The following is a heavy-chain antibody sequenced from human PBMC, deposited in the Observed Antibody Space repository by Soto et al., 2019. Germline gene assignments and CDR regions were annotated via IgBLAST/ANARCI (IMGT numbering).Heavy chain of an antibody. CDR2: IIPIFGTA. J-gene: IGHJ4*02. Sequence: SVKVSCKASGGTFSSYAISWLRQAPGQGLEWMGGIIPIFGTANYAQKFQGRVTITADESTSTAYMELSSLRSEDTAVYYCAREGYVAAAGHFDYWGQGTLVTVSS. CDR3: AREGYVAAAGHFDY. V-gene: IGHV1-69*13. D-gene: IGHD6-13*01. CDR1: GGTFSSYA.